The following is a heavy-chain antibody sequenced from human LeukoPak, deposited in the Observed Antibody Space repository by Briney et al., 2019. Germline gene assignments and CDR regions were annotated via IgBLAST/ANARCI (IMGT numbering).Heavy chain of an antibody. CDR1: GDSISDYD. V-gene: IGHV4-4*07. D-gene: IGHD6-13*01. Sequence: SETLSLTCTVSGDSISDYDWSWIRQPAGKGLEWIGHIHTSGSTNYNPSLKSRITMSVDTSKNQFSLRLSSVTAADTAVYYCATRYSSNWYFDYWGQGTLVTVYS. CDR3: ATRYSSNWYFDY. J-gene: IGHJ4*02. CDR2: IHTSGST.